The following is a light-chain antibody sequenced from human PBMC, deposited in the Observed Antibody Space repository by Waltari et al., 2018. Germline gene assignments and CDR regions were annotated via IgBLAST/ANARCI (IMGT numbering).Light chain of an antibody. CDR1: QSVSSSS. V-gene: IGKV3-20*01. CDR2: GAS. CDR3: QQYGTSPEVT. J-gene: IGKJ4*01. Sequence: EIVLTQSPGTLSLSPGERATLSCRASQSVSSSSLAWYQQKPGQAPRLVIYGASSRATGIPDRFSGSGSGTDFTLTISRLEPEDFAVYYCQQYGTSPEVTFGGGTKVEIK.